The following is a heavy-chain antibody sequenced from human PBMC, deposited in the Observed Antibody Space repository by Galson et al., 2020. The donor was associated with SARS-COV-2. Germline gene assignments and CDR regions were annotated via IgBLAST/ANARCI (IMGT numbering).Heavy chain of an antibody. CDR1: GFTFSDHY. Sequence: GESLKISCAASGFTFSDHYIDWVRQAPGKGLEWVGRARNKVESYTTEYAASVRGRFSISRDAVRQSVHLQMNSLKTEDTAVYYCARSVLRSLDYWGQGTLVTVSS. CDR2: ARNKVESYTT. D-gene: IGHD3-10*01. J-gene: IGHJ4*02. V-gene: IGHV3-72*01. CDR3: ARSVLRSLDY.